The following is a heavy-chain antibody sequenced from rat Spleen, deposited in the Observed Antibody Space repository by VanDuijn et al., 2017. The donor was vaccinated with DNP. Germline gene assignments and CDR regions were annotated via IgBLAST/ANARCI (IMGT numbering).Heavy chain of an antibody. Sequence: EVQLVESGGDLVQPGRSLKLSCVASGFTFNNYWMTWIRQTPTKGLECVAYISYHGGSTYYGDSVKGRFTVSRDNAKSILYLQMDSLRPEDTATYYCATSPGPNWFAYWGQGTLVTVSS. V-gene: IGHV5-20*01. CDR2: ISYHGGST. CDR3: ATSPGPNWFAY. J-gene: IGHJ3*01. CDR1: GFTFNNYW. D-gene: IGHD1-4*01.